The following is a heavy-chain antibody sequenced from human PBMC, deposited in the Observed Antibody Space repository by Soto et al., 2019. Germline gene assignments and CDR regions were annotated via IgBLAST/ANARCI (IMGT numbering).Heavy chain of an antibody. V-gene: IGHV4-61*01. Sequence: SETLSLTCTVSGGSVSSGSYYWSWIRQPPGKGLEWIGYIYYSGSTNYNPSLKSRVTISVDTSKNQFSLKLSSVTAADTAVYYCARDKYIAAAGTVDYWGQGTLVTVSS. CDR1: GGSVSSGSYY. CDR2: IYYSGST. J-gene: IGHJ4*02. D-gene: IGHD6-13*01. CDR3: ARDKYIAAAGTVDY.